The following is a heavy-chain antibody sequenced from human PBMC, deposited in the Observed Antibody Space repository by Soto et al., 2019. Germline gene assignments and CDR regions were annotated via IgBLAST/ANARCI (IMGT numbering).Heavy chain of an antibody. J-gene: IGHJ4*02. CDR1: GFTFNNYA. CDR2: ISYDGSNK. CDR3: AKWGGQCDSTSCYLRSHWFVSFED. Sequence: QVQLVESGGGVAQPGGSLRLSCAASGFTFNNYAMHWVRQAPGKGLEWVALISYDGSNKYYADSVKRLVTISRDNSKNTLYLQMNSLRAEDTAVYYCAKWGGQCDSTSCYLRSHWFVSFEDWGQGTLVTVSS. V-gene: IGHV3-30*18. D-gene: IGHD2-2*01.